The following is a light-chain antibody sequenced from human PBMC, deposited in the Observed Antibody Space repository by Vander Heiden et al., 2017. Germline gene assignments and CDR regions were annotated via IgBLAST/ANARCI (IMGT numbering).Light chain of an antibody. CDR1: QSVSNY. V-gene: IGKV3-11*01. Sequence: DIVLTQSPATLSLSPGERATLSCRASQSVSNYLAWYQHKPGKAPRLLIYDASNRAAGIPARFSGSGSGTDFTLTISSLEPEDFAVYYCQQRSNWPPEVTFGGGTKVEIK. J-gene: IGKJ4*01. CDR2: DAS. CDR3: QQRSNWPPEVT.